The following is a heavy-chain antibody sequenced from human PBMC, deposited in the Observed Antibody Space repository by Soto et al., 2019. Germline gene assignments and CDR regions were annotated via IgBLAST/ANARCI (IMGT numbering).Heavy chain of an antibody. J-gene: IGHJ4*02. CDR1: GFTFSSYG. Sequence: GGSLRLSCAASGFTFSSYGMHWVRQAPGKGLEWVAVISYDGSNKYYADSVKGRFTISRDNSRNTLYLQMNSLRAEDTAVYYCAKDHHCSSTSCLKYWGQGTLVTVSS. CDR2: ISYDGSNK. CDR3: AKDHHCSSTSCLKY. D-gene: IGHD2-2*01. V-gene: IGHV3-30*18.